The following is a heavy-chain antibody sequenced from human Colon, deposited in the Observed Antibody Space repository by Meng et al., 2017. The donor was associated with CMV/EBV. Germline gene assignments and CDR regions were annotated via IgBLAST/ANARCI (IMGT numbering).Heavy chain of an antibody. CDR3: ASLRYGSGSHSPYYFDY. D-gene: IGHD3-10*01. J-gene: IGHJ4*02. Sequence: GESLKISCAASGFSFSTSHMHWVRQAPGKGLEWVAYIWYDETEKSSADSVRGRFTVSRDNSRNTLYLQMNSLRAEDTAVYYCASLRYGSGSHSPYYFDYWGQGTLVTVSS. CDR1: GFSFSTSH. CDR2: IWYDETEK. V-gene: IGHV3-30*02.